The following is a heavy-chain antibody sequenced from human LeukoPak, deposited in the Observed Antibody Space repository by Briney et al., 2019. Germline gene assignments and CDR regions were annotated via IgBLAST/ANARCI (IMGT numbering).Heavy chain of an antibody. D-gene: IGHD6-19*01. J-gene: IGHJ6*03. CDR1: GFTFDDYA. CDR3: ARVAVAGNRYYYYYMDV. V-gene: IGHV3-9*01. Sequence: GGSLRLSCAASGFTFDDYAMYWVRQAPGKGLEWVSGISWNSGSIGYADSVKGRITISRDNAKNSLYLQMNSLRAEDTGVYYCARVAVAGNRYYYYYMDVWGKGTTVTVSS. CDR2: ISWNSGSI.